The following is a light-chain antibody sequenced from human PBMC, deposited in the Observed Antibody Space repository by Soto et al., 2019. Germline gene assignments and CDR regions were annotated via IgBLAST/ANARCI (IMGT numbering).Light chain of an antibody. CDR3: QQFGDSPPAFT. CDR2: GAS. CDR1: RSVSSRY. V-gene: IGKV3-20*01. J-gene: IGKJ2*01. Sequence: ESMLTQSPGTLSLSPGDRATLSCRASRSVSSRYITWYQQKPWQAPRLVIYGASIRATGIPDRFSGSGSGTDFTLTTSRQEAEDYAVYYCQQFGDSPPAFTFGQGTKLQI.